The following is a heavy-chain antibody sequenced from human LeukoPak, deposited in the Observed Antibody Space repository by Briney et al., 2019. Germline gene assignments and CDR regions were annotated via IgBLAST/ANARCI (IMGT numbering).Heavy chain of an antibody. CDR2: VSSSSDYT. Sequence: GGSLRLSCAASGFTFSRHYMNWIRQAPGKGLEWVSYVSSSSDYTNYADSVKGRFTISRDTSKSTLYLQMNSLRAEDTAVYYCARDLSPVVRASPMGYWGQGTPVTVSS. CDR1: GFTFSRHY. CDR3: ARDLSPVVRASPMGY. D-gene: IGHD3-10*01. J-gene: IGHJ4*02. V-gene: IGHV3-11*06.